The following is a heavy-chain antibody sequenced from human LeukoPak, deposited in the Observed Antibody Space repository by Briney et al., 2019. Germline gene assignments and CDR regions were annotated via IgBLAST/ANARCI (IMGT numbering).Heavy chain of an antibody. D-gene: IGHD4-23*01. CDR2: IGAYNGET. Sequence: ASVKVSCMASGYTFTSYGFSWVRQAPGQGLEWVGWIGAYNGETNYARKFQGRVTLATDTSTSTAYLELRSLRSDDTAVYYCARKPRTTVEDYWGQGTLVTVSS. CDR1: GYTFTSYG. J-gene: IGHJ4*02. CDR3: ARKPRTTVEDY. V-gene: IGHV1-18*01.